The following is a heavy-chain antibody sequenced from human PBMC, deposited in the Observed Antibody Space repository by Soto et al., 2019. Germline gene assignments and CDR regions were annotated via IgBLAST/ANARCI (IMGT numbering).Heavy chain of an antibody. D-gene: IGHD2-8*01. CDR3: ARDKEGGNIVLMVMGY. J-gene: IGHJ4*02. Sequence: QVQLVQSGAEVKKPGASVKVSCKASGYTFTSYGISWVRQAPGQGLEWMGWISAYNGNTNYAQKLQGRVTMTTDTSTSTAYTELRSLRSDDTAVYYCARDKEGGNIVLMVMGYWGQGTLVTVSS. CDR2: ISAYNGNT. V-gene: IGHV1-18*01. CDR1: GYTFTSYG.